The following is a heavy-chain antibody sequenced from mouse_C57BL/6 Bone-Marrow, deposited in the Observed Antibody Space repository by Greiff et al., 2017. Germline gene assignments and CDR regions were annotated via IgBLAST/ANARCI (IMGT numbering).Heavy chain of an antibody. J-gene: IGHJ4*01. CDR2: IYPGDGDT. V-gene: IGHV1-80*01. CDR1: GYAFSSYW. Sequence: VQLQPSGAELVKPGASVKISCKASGYAFSSYWMNWVKQRPGKGLEWIGQIYPGDGDTNYNGKFKGKATLTADKSSSTAYMQPSSLTSEDSSVYFCARSGAMDYWGQGTSVTVSS. CDR3: ARSGAMDY. D-gene: IGHD3-2*02.